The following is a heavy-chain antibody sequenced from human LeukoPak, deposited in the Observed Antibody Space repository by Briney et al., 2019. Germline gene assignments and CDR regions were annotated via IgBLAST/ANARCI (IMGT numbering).Heavy chain of an antibody. D-gene: IGHD3-22*01. Sequence: GGALRLSCAASGFDFSAYEMNWVRQAQGEGLEWVAYFAGSDTTKYYADSVRGRFTISRDNAKNSLYLQMNSLRAEDTALYYCTTLGYHLDSWGQGTLVTVSS. CDR1: GFDFSAYE. J-gene: IGHJ4*02. CDR3: TTLGYHLDS. V-gene: IGHV3-48*03. CDR2: FAGSDTTK.